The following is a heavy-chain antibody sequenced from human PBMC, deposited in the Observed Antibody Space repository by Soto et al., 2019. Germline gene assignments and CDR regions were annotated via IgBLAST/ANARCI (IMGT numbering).Heavy chain of an antibody. D-gene: IGHD3-16*01. CDR1: GFTFNSYV. Sequence: EVQLLESGGGLVQPGGSLRLSCAASGFTFNSYVLSWVRQAPGKGLEWVSAVSTTGNSAHYADSVRGRFTISRDNSTDTLSLQMNSLRAEETAIYYCASPGDPDFWGQGTLVTVSS. CDR3: ASPGDPDF. CDR2: VSTTGNSA. V-gene: IGHV3-23*01. J-gene: IGHJ4*02.